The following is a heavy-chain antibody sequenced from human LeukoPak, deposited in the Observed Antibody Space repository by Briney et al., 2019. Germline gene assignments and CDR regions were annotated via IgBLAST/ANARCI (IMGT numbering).Heavy chain of an antibody. CDR1: GGSINSYY. D-gene: IGHD2-2*01. CDR2: IYTGGTT. CDR3: ARQGPHCSSTSCLFDY. Sequence: SETLSLTCTVSGGSINSYYWNWIRQPAGKGLEWIGRIYTGGTTNYNPSLKSRVTVSVDTSKNQFSLKPSSVTAADTAVYYCARQGPHCSSTSCLFDYWGQGTLVTVSS. V-gene: IGHV4-4*07. J-gene: IGHJ4*02.